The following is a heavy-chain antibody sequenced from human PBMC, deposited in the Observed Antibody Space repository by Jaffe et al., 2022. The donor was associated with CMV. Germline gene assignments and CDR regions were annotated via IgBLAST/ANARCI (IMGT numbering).Heavy chain of an antibody. V-gene: IGHV3-23*01. CDR1: GFTFSSYA. CDR2: ISGSGGST. CDR3: AKAHGHIVLMVYAPWGYFDL. D-gene: IGHD2-8*01. J-gene: IGHJ2*01. Sequence: EVQLLESGGGLVQPGGSLRLSCAASGFTFSSYAMSWVRQAPGKGLEWVSAISGSGGSTYYADSVKGRFTISRDNSKNTLYLQMNSLRAEDTAVYYCAKAHGHIVLMVYAPWGYFDLWGRGTLVTVSS.